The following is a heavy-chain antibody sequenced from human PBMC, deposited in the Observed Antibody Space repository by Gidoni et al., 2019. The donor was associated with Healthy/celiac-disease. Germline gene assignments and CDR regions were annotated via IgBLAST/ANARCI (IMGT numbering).Heavy chain of an antibody. D-gene: IGHD3-10*01. Sequence: QVQLQQWGAGLLKPSETLSLTCAVYGGSFSGYYWSWIRQPPGKGLGWIGEINNRGSTNYNPSLKSRVTISVDTSKNQFSLKLSSVTAADTAVYYCARGSLNYYGSGNYPREFDPWGQGTLVTVSS. CDR2: INNRGST. J-gene: IGHJ5*02. CDR1: GGSFSGYY. V-gene: IGHV4-34*01. CDR3: ARGSLNYYGSGNYPREFDP.